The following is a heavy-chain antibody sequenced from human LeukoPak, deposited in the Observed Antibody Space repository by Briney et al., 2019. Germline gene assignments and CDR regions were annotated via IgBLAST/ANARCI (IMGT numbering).Heavy chain of an antibody. V-gene: IGHV3-30*18. CDR3: AKDRYSSGWYSDFDY. CDR1: GFTFSNYA. J-gene: IGHJ4*02. Sequence: GGSLRLSCAASGFTFSNYAMHWVGQAPAKGLEWVAVISDDGSNKYYGDSVKGRFTISRDNSKNTVYLQMNSLRAEDTAVYYCAKDRYSSGWYSDFDYWGQGTLVTVSS. D-gene: IGHD6-19*01. CDR2: ISDDGSNK.